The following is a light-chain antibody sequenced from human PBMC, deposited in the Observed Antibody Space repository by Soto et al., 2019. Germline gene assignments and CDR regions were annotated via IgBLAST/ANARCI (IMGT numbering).Light chain of an antibody. Sequence: QSVLTQPASVSGSPGQSITMSCTGTTSDVGGYNYVSWYQQHPGKAPKLLIYEVSDRPSGVSNRFSGFKSGNTASLAISGLQAEDEADYYCSSYTTSHTYVFGTGTKLTVL. J-gene: IGLJ1*01. CDR2: EVS. CDR3: SSYTTSHTYV. V-gene: IGLV2-14*01. CDR1: TSDVGGYNY.